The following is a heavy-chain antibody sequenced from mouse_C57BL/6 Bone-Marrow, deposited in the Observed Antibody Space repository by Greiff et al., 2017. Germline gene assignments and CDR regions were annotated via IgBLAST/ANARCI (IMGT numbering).Heavy chain of an antibody. Sequence: QVQLQQPVAELVMPGASVKLSCKASGYTFTSYWMQWVKQRPGQGLEWIGEIDPSDSYTNYNQKFKGKATLTVDTSSSPASMQLSSLTSEDCAVYYCARGWFAYWGQGTLVTVSA. CDR2: IDPSDSYT. CDR1: GYTFTSYW. CDR3: ARGWFAY. V-gene: IGHV1-50*01. J-gene: IGHJ3*01.